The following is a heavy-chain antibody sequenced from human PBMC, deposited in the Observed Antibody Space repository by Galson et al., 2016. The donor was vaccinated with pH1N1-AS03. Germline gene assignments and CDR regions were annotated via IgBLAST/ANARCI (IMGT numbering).Heavy chain of an antibody. CDR3: AGDEGFANGINV. Sequence: SLRLSCAASGFTFRIYTMSWVRQAPGKGLEWVSVIHPGGDTYNADSVKGRFTISRDNFENMVYLQMNSLRPEDTAVYYCAGDEGFANGINVWGQGTTVTVSS. CDR1: GFTFRIYT. V-gene: IGHV3-66*02. CDR2: IHPGGDT. D-gene: IGHD3-3*01. J-gene: IGHJ6*02.